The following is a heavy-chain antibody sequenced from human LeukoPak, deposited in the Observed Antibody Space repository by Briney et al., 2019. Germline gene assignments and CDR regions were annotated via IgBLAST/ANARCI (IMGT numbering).Heavy chain of an antibody. J-gene: IGHJ4*02. CDR3: ANWDTAMVIDY. CDR1: GGSISSGGYY. CDR2: IYHSGST. D-gene: IGHD5-18*01. Sequence: SETLSLTCTVSGGSISSGGYYWSWIRQPPGKGLEWIGYIYHSGSTYYNPSLKSRVTISVDRSKNQFSLKLSSVTAADTAVYYCANWDTAMVIDYWGQGTLVTVSS. V-gene: IGHV4-30-2*01.